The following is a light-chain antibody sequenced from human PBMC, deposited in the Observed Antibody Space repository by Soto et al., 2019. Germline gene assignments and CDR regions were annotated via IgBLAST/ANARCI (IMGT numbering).Light chain of an antibody. Sequence: QSALTQPASVSASPGQSITISCTGTSSDVGGSNFVSWYQQHPGKPPKLIIYDVATRPSGVSNRFSGSKSGNTASLTISGLQAEDEADYYCSSYTSSSTLNYVFGSGTKVTVL. CDR3: SSYTSSSTLNYV. J-gene: IGLJ1*01. CDR1: SSDVGGSNF. V-gene: IGLV2-14*03. CDR2: DVA.